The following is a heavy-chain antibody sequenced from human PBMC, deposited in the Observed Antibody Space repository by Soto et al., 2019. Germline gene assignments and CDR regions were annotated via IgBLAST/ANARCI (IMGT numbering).Heavy chain of an antibody. Sequence: ASVKVSCKASGYTFTNYGISWVRQARGQGLEWMGWISAYNGDTNYAQKLQGRVTMTTDTSTSTAYVELRSLRSDDTAVYYCATTRGYNSSHQTFDYWGQGTLVTVSS. V-gene: IGHV1-18*01. CDR3: ATTRGYNSSHQTFDY. CDR1: GYTFTNYG. J-gene: IGHJ4*02. CDR2: ISAYNGDT. D-gene: IGHD6-6*01.